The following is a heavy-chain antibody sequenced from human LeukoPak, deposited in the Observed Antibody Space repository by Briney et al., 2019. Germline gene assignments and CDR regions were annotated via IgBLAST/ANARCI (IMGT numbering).Heavy chain of an antibody. Sequence: PGGSLRLSCAASGFTFSSYSMNWVRQAPGKGLEWVSAISGSGGSAYYADSVKGRFTISRDNSKNTLYLQMNSLRAEDTAVYYCAKDWRELLIWGQGTMVTVSS. CDR3: AKDWRELLI. D-gene: IGHD1-26*01. CDR2: ISGSGGSA. J-gene: IGHJ3*02. CDR1: GFTFSSYS. V-gene: IGHV3-23*01.